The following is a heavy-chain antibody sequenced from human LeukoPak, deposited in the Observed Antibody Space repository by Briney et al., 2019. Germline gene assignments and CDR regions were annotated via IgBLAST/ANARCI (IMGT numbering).Heavy chain of an antibody. CDR1: GGSFSGYY. J-gene: IGHJ4*02. CDR3: ARVGSSSSRGIRRGQFDY. Sequence: PSETLSLTCAVYGGSFSGYYWSWICQPPGKGLEWIGEINRSGSTNYNPSLKSRVTISVDTSKNQFSLKLSSVTAADTAVYYCARVGSSSSRGIRRGQFDYWGQGTLVTVSS. D-gene: IGHD6-6*01. CDR2: INRSGST. V-gene: IGHV4-34*01.